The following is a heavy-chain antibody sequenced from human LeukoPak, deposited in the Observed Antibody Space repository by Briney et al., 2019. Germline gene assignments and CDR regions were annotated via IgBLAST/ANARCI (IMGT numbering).Heavy chain of an antibody. CDR1: GYSMSSGYY. Sequence: SETLSLTCTVSGYSMSSGYYWGWIRQPPERGLEWIGSMYHTGSTYYNPSLKSRVTTSVDTSKNQFYLKLSSVTAADTAVYYCARNIAVAGRGDYMDVWGKGTTVTISS. CDR2: MYHTGST. V-gene: IGHV4-38-2*02. J-gene: IGHJ6*03. CDR3: ARNIAVAGRGDYMDV. D-gene: IGHD6-19*01.